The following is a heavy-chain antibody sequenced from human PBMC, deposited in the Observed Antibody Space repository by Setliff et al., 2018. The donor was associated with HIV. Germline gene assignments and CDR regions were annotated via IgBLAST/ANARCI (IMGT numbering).Heavy chain of an antibody. D-gene: IGHD3-10*01. CDR3: ARGLNYYGSGSYLPLGY. V-gene: IGHV4-34*01. CDR2: IDHSGNI. CDR1: GESFNDYY. J-gene: IGHJ4*02. Sequence: SETLSLTCAVYGESFNDYYWTWIRQPPGKGLEWIGEIDHSGNIKYHASLKSRVTISKDTSKNQNSLKLRSVTAADTAVYYCARGLNYYGSGSYLPLGYWGQGTLVTVS.